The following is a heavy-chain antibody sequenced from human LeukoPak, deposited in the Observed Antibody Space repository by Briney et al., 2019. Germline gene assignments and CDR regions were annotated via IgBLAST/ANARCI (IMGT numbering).Heavy chain of an antibody. D-gene: IGHD5-18*01. CDR3: ARVGYSYGYRWFDP. CDR2: ISSSSSYI. V-gene: IGHV3-21*01. J-gene: IGHJ5*02. Sequence: GGSLRLSCAASGFTFSSYSMNWVRQAPGKGLEWVSSISSSSSYIYYADSVKGRFTISRDNAKNSLYLQMNSLRAEDTAVYYCARVGYSYGYRWFDPWGQGTLVTVSS. CDR1: GFTFSSYS.